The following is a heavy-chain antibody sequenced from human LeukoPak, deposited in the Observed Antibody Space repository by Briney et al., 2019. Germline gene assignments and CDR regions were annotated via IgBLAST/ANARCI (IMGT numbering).Heavy chain of an antibody. D-gene: IGHD3-3*01. V-gene: IGHV3-11*01. CDR1: GFTFSDYY. CDR3: ARRLVFWSGYYPLYNWFDP. J-gene: IGHJ5*02. CDR2: ISSSGSTI. Sequence: GGSLRLSCAASGFTFSDYYMSWIRQAPGKGLEWVSYISSSGSTIYYADSVKGRFTISRDNAKNSLYLQMNSLRAEDTAVYYCARRLVFWSGYYPLYNWFDPWGQGTLVTVSS.